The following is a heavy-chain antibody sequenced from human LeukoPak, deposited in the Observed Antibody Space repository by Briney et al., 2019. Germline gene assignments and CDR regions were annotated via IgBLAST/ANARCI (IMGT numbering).Heavy chain of an antibody. J-gene: IGHJ2*01. Sequence: GGPLRLSCAASGFTFSDYYMSWIRQAPGKGLEWVSYISSSGSTIYYADSVKGRFTISRDNAKNSLYLQMNSLRAEDTAVYYCARDTGSSGWYFEGSAYFDLWGRGTLVTVSS. V-gene: IGHV3-11*01. CDR3: ARDTGSSGWYFEGSAYFDL. D-gene: IGHD6-19*01. CDR2: ISSSGSTI. CDR1: GFTFSDYY.